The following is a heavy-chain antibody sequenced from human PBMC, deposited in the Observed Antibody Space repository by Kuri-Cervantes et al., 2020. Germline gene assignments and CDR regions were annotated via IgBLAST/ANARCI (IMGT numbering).Heavy chain of an antibody. J-gene: IGHJ4*02. Sequence: GESLKISCAASGITFSTYWMTWVRKATGKGLEWVANIKHDGSEKYYVDSVNGRFAISTDNAKNSLYLQMNSLRAEDTAVYYCARDSDDKELLWFGELSQDYWGQGTLVTVSS. D-gene: IGHD3-10*01. CDR3: ARDSDDKELLWFGELSQDY. CDR2: IKHDGSEK. V-gene: IGHV3-7*01. CDR1: GITFSTYW.